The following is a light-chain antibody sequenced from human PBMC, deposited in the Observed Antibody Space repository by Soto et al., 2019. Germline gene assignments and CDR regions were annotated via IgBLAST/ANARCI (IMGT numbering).Light chain of an antibody. CDR1: QSISSW. CDR2: KAS. J-gene: IGKJ2*02. CDR3: QQYNSYPST. Sequence: DIQMTQSTSTLSASVGDRVTITCRASQSISSWLAWYQQKPGKDPKLLIYKASSLESGVPSRFSGSGSGTEFPLTISSLQPDDFATYYCQQYNSYPSTFGQGTKLEIK. V-gene: IGKV1-5*03.